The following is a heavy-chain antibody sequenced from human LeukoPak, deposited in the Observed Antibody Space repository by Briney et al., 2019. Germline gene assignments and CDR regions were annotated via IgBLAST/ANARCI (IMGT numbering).Heavy chain of an antibody. V-gene: IGHV4-59*01. D-gene: IGHD3-10*01. Sequence: SETLSLTCTVSGGSISSYYWSWIRQPPGKGLEWIGHIYYSGSTNYNPSLKSRVTISVDTSKTKFSLELSSVTAADTAVYYCARGYYFGSGSYYNDWGQGTLVIVSS. CDR3: ARGYYFGSGSYYND. J-gene: IGHJ4*02. CDR2: IYYSGST. CDR1: GGSISSYY.